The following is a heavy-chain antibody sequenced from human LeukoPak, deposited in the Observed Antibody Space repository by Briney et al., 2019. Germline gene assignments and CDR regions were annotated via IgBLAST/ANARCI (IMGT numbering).Heavy chain of an antibody. CDR2: IYYSGST. J-gene: IGHJ4*02. CDR3: ARLIGYDSSGYYVYYFDY. Sequence: SETLCLTCTVSGGSISSSSYYWGWIRQPPGKGLEWIGSIYYSGSTYYNPSLKSRVTISVDTSKNQFSLKLSSVTAADTAVYYCARLIGYDSSGYYVYYFDYWGQGTLVTVSS. D-gene: IGHD3-22*01. V-gene: IGHV4-39*01. CDR1: GGSISSSSYY.